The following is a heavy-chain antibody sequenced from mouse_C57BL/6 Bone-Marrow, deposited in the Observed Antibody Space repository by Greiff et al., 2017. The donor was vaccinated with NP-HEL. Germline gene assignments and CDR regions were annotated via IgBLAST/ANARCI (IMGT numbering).Heavy chain of an antibody. CDR2: IYPRSGNT. CDR3: ARQLRLRPPYYAMDY. D-gene: IGHD3-2*02. Sequence: VKLMESGAELARPGASVKLSCKASGYTFTSYGISWVKQRTGQGLEWIGEIYPRSGNTYYNEKFTGKATLTADKSSSTAYMELRSLTSEDSAVYFCARQLRLRPPYYAMDYWGQGTSVTVSS. CDR1: GYTFTSYG. V-gene: IGHV1-81*01. J-gene: IGHJ4*01.